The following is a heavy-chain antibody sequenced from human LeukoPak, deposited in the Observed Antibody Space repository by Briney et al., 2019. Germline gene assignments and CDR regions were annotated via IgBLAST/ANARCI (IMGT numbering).Heavy chain of an antibody. V-gene: IGHV3-53*01. CDR2: IYSDGTT. CDR1: GFTFSSNY. D-gene: IGHD6-19*01. J-gene: IGHJ4*02. Sequence: GGSLRLSCAASGFTFSSNYMSWVRQAPGKGLEWVSVIYSDGTTYYADSVKGRFTISRDNSKNTVHLQMNSLRPEDTAVYYCARDQPPESGWYMGLWDYWGQGTLVTVSS. CDR3: ARDQPPESGWYMGLWDY.